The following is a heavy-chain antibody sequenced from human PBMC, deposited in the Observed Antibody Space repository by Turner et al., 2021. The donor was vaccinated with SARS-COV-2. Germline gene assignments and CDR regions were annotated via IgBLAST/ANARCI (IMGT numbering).Heavy chain of an antibody. V-gene: IGHV3-33*01. D-gene: IGHD5-12*01. CDR3: ARDGGYSGYAYFDY. CDR1: GFTFSSYG. J-gene: IGHJ4*02. CDR2: IWYDGSNK. Sequence: HVQLVESGGGVVQPGRSLRLSCAASGFTFSSYGMHWVRQAPGKGLEWVAVIWYDGSNKYYADSGKGRFTISRDNSKNTLYLKMNSLRAEDTAVYYCARDGGYSGYAYFDYWGQGTLVTVSS.